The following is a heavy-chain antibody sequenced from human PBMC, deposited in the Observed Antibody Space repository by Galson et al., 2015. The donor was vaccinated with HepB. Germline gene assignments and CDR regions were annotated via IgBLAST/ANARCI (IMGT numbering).Heavy chain of an antibody. J-gene: IGHJ4*02. CDR1: GFTFSSYA. CDR2: ISGSGGST. V-gene: IGHV3-23*01. CDR3: AKDLSGMIVVVIDY. Sequence: LRLSCAASGFTFSSYAMSWVRQAPGKGLEWVSAISGSGGSTYYADSVKGRFTISRDNSKNTLYLQMNSLRAEDTAVYYCAKDLSGMIVVVIDYWGQGTLVTVSS. D-gene: IGHD3-22*01.